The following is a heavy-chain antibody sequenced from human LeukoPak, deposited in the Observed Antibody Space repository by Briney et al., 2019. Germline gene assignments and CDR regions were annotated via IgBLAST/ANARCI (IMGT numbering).Heavy chain of an antibody. J-gene: IGHJ4*02. Sequence: WASVKVSCKASGGTFSSYAISWVRQAPGQGLEWMGWINAGNGNTKYSQKFQGRVTITRDTSADTAYMELSSLRSEDTAVYYCARLKYCTNGVCYAGFDYWGQGTLVTVSS. D-gene: IGHD2-8*01. V-gene: IGHV1-3*01. CDR3: ARLKYCTNGVCYAGFDY. CDR1: GGTFSSYA. CDR2: INAGNGNT.